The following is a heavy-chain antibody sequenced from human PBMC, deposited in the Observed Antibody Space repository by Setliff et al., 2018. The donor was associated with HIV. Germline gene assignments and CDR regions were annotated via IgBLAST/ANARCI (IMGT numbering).Heavy chain of an antibody. CDR3: ARDLTMTYYYDSSGPEEFDY. CDR2: ISSSSSYI. D-gene: IGHD3-22*01. CDR1: GFTFSSYS. Sequence: PGGSLRLSCAASGFTFSSYSMNWVRQAPGKGLEWVSSISSSSSYIYYADSVKGRFTISRDNAKNSLYLQMNSLRAEDTAVYYCARDLTMTYYYDSSGPEEFDYWGQGTLVTVSS. V-gene: IGHV3-21*01. J-gene: IGHJ4*02.